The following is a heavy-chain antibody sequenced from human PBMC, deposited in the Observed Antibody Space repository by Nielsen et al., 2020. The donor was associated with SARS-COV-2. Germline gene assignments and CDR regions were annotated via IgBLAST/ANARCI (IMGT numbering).Heavy chain of an antibody. CDR2: INPNSGGT. V-gene: IGHV1-2*06. J-gene: IGHJ4*02. D-gene: IGHD4-17*01. Sequence: ASVKVSCKASGYTFTGYYMHWVRQAPGQGLEWMGRINPNSGGTNYAQKLQGRVTMTTDTSTSTAYMELRSLRSDDTAVYYCARGPGYGDHPRYWGQGTLVTVSS. CDR1: GYTFTGYY. CDR3: ARGPGYGDHPRY.